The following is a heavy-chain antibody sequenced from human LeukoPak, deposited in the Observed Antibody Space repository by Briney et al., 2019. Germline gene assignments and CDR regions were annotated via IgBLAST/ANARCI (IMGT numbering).Heavy chain of an antibody. CDR3: ARGLSSGMDV. V-gene: IGHV4-34*01. J-gene: IGHJ6*04. CDR2: ISHSGST. Sequence: SETLSLTCAVYGGSFSGYYWSWIRQPPGKGLEWIGEISHSGSTNYNPSLKSRVTISVDTSKYQFSLKLSSVTAADTAVYYCARGLSSGMDVWGKGTTVTVSS. CDR1: GGSFSGYY.